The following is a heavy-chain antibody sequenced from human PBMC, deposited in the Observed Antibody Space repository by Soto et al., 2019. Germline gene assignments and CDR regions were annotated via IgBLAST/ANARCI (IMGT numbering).Heavy chain of an antibody. V-gene: IGHV1-69*01. CDR3: XXXDEMTAVXXXEY. J-gene: IGHJ1*01. D-gene: IGHD4-17*01. CDR2: VIPVFNTS. CDR1: GGAFGRYS. Sequence: QVQLEQSGPEVKRPGTSVKVSCKASGGAFGRYSVSWVRQAPGQGLEWIGGVIPVFNTSNYSLKFQGRVXXXADLSASSVFMELRXXXXXXXXXXXXXXXDEMTAVXXXEY.